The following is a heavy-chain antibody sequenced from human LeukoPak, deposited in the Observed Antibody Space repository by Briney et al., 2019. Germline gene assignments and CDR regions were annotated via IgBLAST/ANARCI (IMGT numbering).Heavy chain of an antibody. CDR2: ICPDGAVT. CDR1: GFTFSNYC. CDR3: VRDFRSADY. J-gene: IGHJ4*02. Sequence: GRSLRLSCAASGFTFSNYCMHWVRQIPGKGLVWVSRICPDGAVTNYADSVKGRFTISRDNAKNMVFLQMNSLRADDTAVYYCVRDFRSADYWGQGILVTVSS. V-gene: IGHV3-74*01.